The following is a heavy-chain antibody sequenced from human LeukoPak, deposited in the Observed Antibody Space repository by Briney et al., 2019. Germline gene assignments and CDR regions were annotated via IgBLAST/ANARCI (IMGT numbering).Heavy chain of an antibody. CDR1: GFTFSSYA. J-gene: IGHJ6*02. V-gene: IGHV3-30*04. Sequence: PGGSLRLSCAASGFTFSSYAMHWVRQAPGKGLEWVAVISYDGSNQNYADSVKGRFTISRDNAKNSLYLQMNSLRDEDTAVYYCAREKVVRGVILPYYYYGMDVWGQGTTVTVSS. CDR2: ISYDGSNQ. D-gene: IGHD3-10*01. CDR3: AREKVVRGVILPYYYYGMDV.